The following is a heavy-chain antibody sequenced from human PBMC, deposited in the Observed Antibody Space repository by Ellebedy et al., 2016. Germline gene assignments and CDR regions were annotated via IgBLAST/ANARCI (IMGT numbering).Heavy chain of an antibody. CDR3: TRVPGGPDNLWGSSRYKGPFDI. CDR1: GGSFSGHF. V-gene: IGHV4-34*01. D-gene: IGHD3-16*02. CDR2: ISQSGNT. Sequence: SETLSLXXDVLGGSFSGHFWTWIRQPPGKGLEWIGEISQSGNTNYNPSLRSRVTISLDTSKGQFSLKMNSLTAADSAIYFCTRVPGGPDNLWGSSRYKGPFDIWGRGTVVTVSS. J-gene: IGHJ3*02.